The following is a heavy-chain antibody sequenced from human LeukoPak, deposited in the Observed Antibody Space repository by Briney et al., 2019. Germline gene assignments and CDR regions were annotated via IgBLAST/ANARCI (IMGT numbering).Heavy chain of an antibody. CDR3: ARQGRKYYGSGSYYDY. CDR2: IYYSGST. CDR1: GGSISSYY. V-gene: IGHV4-59*08. Sequence: SETLSLTCTVSGGSISSYYWSWIRQPPGKGLEYIGYIYYSGSTNYNPSLKSRVTISVDTSKNKFSLKLSSVTAPDTAVYYCARQGRKYYGSGSYYDYWGQGTLVTVSS. J-gene: IGHJ4*02. D-gene: IGHD3-10*01.